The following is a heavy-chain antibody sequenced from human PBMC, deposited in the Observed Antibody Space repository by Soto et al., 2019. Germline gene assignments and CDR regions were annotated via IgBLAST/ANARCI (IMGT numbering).Heavy chain of an antibody. CDR2: ISYDGSNK. V-gene: IGHV3-30-3*01. Sequence: QVQLVESGGGVVQPGRSLRLSCAASGFTFSSYAMHWVRQAPGKGLEWVAVISYDGSNKYYADSVKGRFTISRDNSKNTLYLQMNSLRVDDTAVYYCASRSSGWYALPYYYYGMDVWGQGTTVTVSS. J-gene: IGHJ6*02. D-gene: IGHD6-19*01. CDR3: ASRSSGWYALPYYYYGMDV. CDR1: GFTFSSYA.